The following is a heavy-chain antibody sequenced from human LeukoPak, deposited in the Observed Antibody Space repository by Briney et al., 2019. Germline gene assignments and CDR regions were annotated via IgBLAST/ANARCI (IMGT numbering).Heavy chain of an antibody. J-gene: IGHJ3*02. CDR2: IYHSGNT. V-gene: IGHV4-38-2*02. CDR1: GYSISSGYY. Sequence: PSETLSLTCTVSGYSISSGYYWDWIRQPPGQGLEWIGNIYHSGNTYYNPSLKSRVTISVDTSKNQFSLKLNSETAADTAVYYCARQGGGYCSSTRCYSALDIWGQGTMVTVSS. CDR3: ARQGGGYCSSTRCYSALDI. D-gene: IGHD2-2*02.